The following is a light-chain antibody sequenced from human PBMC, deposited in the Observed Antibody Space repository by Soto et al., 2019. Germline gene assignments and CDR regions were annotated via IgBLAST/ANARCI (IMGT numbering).Light chain of an antibody. V-gene: IGKV3-20*01. CDR2: GAS. Sequence: EIVLTQSPGTLSLSPWERATLSCRASQSVSSSYLAWYQQKPGQAPRLFIYGASSRATGIPDRFSGSGSGTDFTLTISRLEPEDFAVYYCHQYGGSPTTFGQGTKVDIK. CDR3: HQYGGSPTT. J-gene: IGKJ1*01. CDR1: QSVSSSY.